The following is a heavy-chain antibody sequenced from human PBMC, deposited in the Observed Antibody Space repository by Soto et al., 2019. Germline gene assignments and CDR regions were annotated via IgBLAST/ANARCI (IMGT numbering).Heavy chain of an antibody. D-gene: IGHD3-10*01. V-gene: IGHV3-23*01. Sequence: EVQLLESGGGLVQPGGSLRLSCAASGFPFNTFAMSWVRQAPEKGLEWVSTVVGSGASTYYADSVKGLFTISRDNSKNVLSLQINRLTAEDTALYYCARDSHYYGSGSYHSGSFEYWCQAALVTVSS. CDR2: VVGSGAST. CDR1: GFPFNTFA. CDR3: ARDSHYYGSGSYHSGSFEY. J-gene: IGHJ4*02.